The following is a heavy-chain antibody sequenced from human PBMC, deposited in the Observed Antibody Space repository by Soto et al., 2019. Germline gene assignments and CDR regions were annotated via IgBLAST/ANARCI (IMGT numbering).Heavy chain of an antibody. CDR3: ARDLYSGSSWGYYGMDV. CDR1: GYTFTSYN. J-gene: IGHJ6*02. Sequence: ASVEVSCTASGYTFTSYNMHCVRQAPGQGLDWMGIINPSGGSTSYAQKFQGRVTVTRDTSTSTVYMELSSLRSEDTAVYYCARDLYSGSSWGYYGMDVWGQGTTVTVSS. V-gene: IGHV1-46*01. D-gene: IGHD1-26*01. CDR2: INPSGGST.